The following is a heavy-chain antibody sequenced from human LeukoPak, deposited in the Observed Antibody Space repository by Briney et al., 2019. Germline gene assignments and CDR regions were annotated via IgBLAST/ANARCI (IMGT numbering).Heavy chain of an antibody. J-gene: IGHJ1*01. D-gene: IGHD3-22*01. V-gene: IGHV4-39*01. CDR2: IYFSGRT. CDR3: ARRRYYDGSGYLE. CDR1: GDSVSRSDSY. Sequence: PSETLSLTCSVSGDSVSRSDSYWDWIRQPPGKGLEWIGTIYFSGRTYYSPSLKSRVTMSVDPSNNQFSLNLRSVTAADTAIYYCARRRYYDGSGYLEWGQGTLLSVSS.